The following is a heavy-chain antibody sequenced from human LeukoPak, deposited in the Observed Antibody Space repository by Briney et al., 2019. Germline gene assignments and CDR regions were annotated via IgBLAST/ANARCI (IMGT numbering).Heavy chain of an antibody. CDR1: GGSISSGGYS. V-gene: IGHV4-30-2*01. CDR2: IYHSGST. J-gene: IGHJ6*02. D-gene: IGHD4-17*01. Sequence: PSQTLSLTCAVSGGSISSGGYSWSWTRQPPGKGLEWIGYIYHSGSTYYNPSLKSRVTISVDTSKNLFSLKLSSVTAADTAVYYCARASTTDGTEPANYGMDVWGQGTTVTVSS. CDR3: ARASTTDGTEPANYGMDV.